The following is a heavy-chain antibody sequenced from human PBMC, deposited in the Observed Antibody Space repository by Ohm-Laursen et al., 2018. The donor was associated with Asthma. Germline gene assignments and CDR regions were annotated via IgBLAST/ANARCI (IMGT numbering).Heavy chain of an antibody. CDR3: ARIGPEWELPGREYSLHH. V-gene: IGHV3-21*01. D-gene: IGHD1-26*01. CDR1: GFAFSNIW. J-gene: IGHJ1*01. Sequence: SLRLSCAASGFAFSNIWMTWVRQIPGKGLEWVASISTASSFIYYADSVRGRFTTSRDNARNSVYLQMNSLRAEDTALYYCARIGPEWELPGREYSLHHWGEGTLVTVSS. CDR2: ISTASSFI.